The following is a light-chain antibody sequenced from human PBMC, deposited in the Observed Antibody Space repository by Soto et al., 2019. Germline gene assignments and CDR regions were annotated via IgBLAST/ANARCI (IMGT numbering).Light chain of an antibody. CDR2: DTS. CDR3: QQYNQWPPLT. J-gene: IGKJ4*01. Sequence: EIVMTQSPAALSVSPGGRVTLSCRASQRVSRDLAWYQQKPGQAPRLLIYDTSTRATGVPARFSGSGSGTEFTLTISDLQSEDFAVYYCQQYNQWPPLTLGGGTKVDIK. CDR1: QRVSRD. V-gene: IGKV3D-15*01.